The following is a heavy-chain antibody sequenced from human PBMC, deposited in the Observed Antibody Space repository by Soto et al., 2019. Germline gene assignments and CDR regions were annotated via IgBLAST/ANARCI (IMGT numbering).Heavy chain of an antibody. Sequence: GGSLRLSCAASGFTFSSYWMSWVRQAPGKGLEWVANIKQDGSEKYYVDSVKGRFTISRDNSKNTLYLQMNSLRAEDTAIYYCAKAVGGSTIYYGMDVWGQGTTVTVSS. V-gene: IGHV3-7*03. CDR2: IKQDGSEK. CDR3: AKAVGGSTIYYGMDV. CDR1: GFTFSSYW. D-gene: IGHD2-2*01. J-gene: IGHJ6*02.